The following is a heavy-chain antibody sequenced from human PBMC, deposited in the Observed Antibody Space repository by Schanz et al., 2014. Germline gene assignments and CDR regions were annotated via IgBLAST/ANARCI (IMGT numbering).Heavy chain of an antibody. CDR1: GGSISSATYY. Sequence: QVQLQESGPGLVKPSQTLSLTCTVSGGSISSATYYWSWVRQPAGKGLEWIGRIYSRGSSTYNPSLKSRGPIPVDTPKNHFSLPLTSLTAADTAVYYCARDTTWRLDLWGRGTLVTVSS. J-gene: IGHJ2*01. V-gene: IGHV4-61*02. CDR3: ARDTTWRLDL. D-gene: IGHD1-1*01. CDR2: IYSRGSS.